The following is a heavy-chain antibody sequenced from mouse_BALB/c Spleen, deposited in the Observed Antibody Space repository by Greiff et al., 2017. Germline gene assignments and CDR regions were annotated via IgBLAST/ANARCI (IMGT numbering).Heavy chain of an antibody. D-gene: IGHD2-14*01. CDR2: ISSGSSTI. V-gene: IGHV5-17*02. Sequence: EVKLVESGGGLVQPGGSRKLSCAASGFTFSSFGMHWVRQAPEKGLEWVAYISSGSSTIYYADTVKGRFTISRDNPKNTLFLQMTSLRSEDTAMYYCARSFYRYDEAMDYWGQGTSVTVSS. CDR3: ARSFYRYDEAMDY. J-gene: IGHJ4*01. CDR1: GFTFSSFG.